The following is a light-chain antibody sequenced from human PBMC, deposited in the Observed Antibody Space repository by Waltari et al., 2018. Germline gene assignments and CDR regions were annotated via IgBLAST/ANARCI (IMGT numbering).Light chain of an antibody. CDR2: VNSDGSH. Sequence: QLVLTQSPSASASLGASVKPTCTLRRGQLNNVIAWLQQRPEKGPRYLMKVNSDGSHNKGDDIPDRFSGSGSGAERYLSISSLQSEDEADYICQTGGHGTWVFGGGTKLTVL. V-gene: IGLV4-69*01. J-gene: IGLJ3*02. CDR1: RGQLNNV. CDR3: QTGGHGTWV.